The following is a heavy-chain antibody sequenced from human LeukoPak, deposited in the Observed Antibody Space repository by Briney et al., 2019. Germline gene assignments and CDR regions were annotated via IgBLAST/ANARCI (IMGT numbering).Heavy chain of an antibody. CDR2: ISSSGSTT. D-gene: IGHD5-24*01. CDR1: GFTVSSYE. V-gene: IGHV3-48*03. CDR3: ARDGSKGYYFDY. J-gene: IGHJ4*02. Sequence: PGGSLRLSCAASGFTVSSYEMNWVRQAPGKGLEWVSYISSSGSTTYYADSVKGRFTISRDNAKNSLYLQMNSLRAEDTAVYYCARDGSKGYYFDYWGQGTLVTVSS.